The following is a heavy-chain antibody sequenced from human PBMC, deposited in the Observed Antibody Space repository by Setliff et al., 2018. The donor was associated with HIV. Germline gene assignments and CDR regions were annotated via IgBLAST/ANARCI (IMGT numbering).Heavy chain of an antibody. V-gene: IGHV3-7*03. CDR2: IKQDGSEK. J-gene: IGHJ4*02. CDR1: GFTFNTYG. D-gene: IGHD6-25*01. CDR3: VRDQVGGGIDY. Sequence: GGSLRLSCSASGFTFNTYGMSWVRQAPGKGLEWVANIKQDGSEKYYVDSVKGRFTISRDNARTSLYLEMSSLRVEDTAVYYCVRDQVGGGIDYWGQGTLVTVSS.